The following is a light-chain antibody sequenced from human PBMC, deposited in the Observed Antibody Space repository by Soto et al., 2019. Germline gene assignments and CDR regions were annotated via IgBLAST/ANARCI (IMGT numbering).Light chain of an antibody. J-gene: IGKJ1*01. CDR3: QQYYSTWT. V-gene: IGKV4-1*01. CDR1: QSVLYSSNNKNY. CDR2: WAS. Sequence: DIVMAQSPDSLAVSLGERATINCKSSQSVLYSSNNKNYLAWYQQKPGXPPNXLIYWASTRESGVPDRLSGSGSGTDFTLTISSLQAEDVAVYYCQQYYSTWTFGQGTKVDNK.